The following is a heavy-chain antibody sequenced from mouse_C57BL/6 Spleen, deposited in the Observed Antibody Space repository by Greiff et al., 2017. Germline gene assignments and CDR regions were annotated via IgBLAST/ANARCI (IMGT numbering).Heavy chain of an antibody. CDR3: ARPYYCGSTYYAMDY. CDR1: GFNIKDYY. CDR2: IDPEDGET. D-gene: IGHD1-1*01. V-gene: IGHV14-2*01. Sequence: EVQRVESGAELVKPGASVKLSCTASGFNIKDYYMHWVKQRTEQGLEWIGRIDPEDGETKYAPKFQGKAIITADTSSNTAYLQLSSLTSEDTAVYYCARPYYCGSTYYAMDYWGQGTSVTVSS. J-gene: IGHJ4*01.